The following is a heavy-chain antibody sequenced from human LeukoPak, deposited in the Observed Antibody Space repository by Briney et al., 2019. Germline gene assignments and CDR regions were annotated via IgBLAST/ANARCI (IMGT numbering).Heavy chain of an antibody. J-gene: IGHJ5*02. Sequence: SETLSLTCAVYGGSFSGYYWSWIRQPPGKGLEWIGEINHSGSTNYNPSLKSRVTISVDTSKNQFSLKLSSVTAADTAVYYCARGDIVVVVAATRNWFDPWGQGTLVTVSS. D-gene: IGHD2-15*01. V-gene: IGHV4-34*01. CDR2: INHSGST. CDR3: ARGDIVVVVAATRNWFDP. CDR1: GGSFSGYY.